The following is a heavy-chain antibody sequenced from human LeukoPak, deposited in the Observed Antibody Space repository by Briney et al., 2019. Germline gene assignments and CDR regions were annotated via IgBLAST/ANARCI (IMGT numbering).Heavy chain of an antibody. CDR1: GGSISSYY. V-gene: IGHV4-59*01. J-gene: IGHJ5*02. CDR3: ARWGNWFDP. D-gene: IGHD3-16*01. Sequence: KPSETLSLTCTVSGGSISSYYWSWFRQPPGKGLEWIGYIYYSGSTNYNPSLKSRVTISVDTSKNQFSLKLSSVTAADTAVYYCARWGNWFDPWGQGTLVTVSS. CDR2: IYYSGST.